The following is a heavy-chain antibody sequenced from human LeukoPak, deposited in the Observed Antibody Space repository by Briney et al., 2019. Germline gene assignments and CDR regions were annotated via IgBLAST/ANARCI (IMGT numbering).Heavy chain of an antibody. CDR3: ARAPQWTAKGRHWFDP. J-gene: IGHJ5*02. CDR2: ISAYNGNT. V-gene: IGHV1-18*01. CDR1: GYTFTSYG. Sequence: ASVKVSCKASGYTFTSYGISWVRQAPGQGLEWMGWISAYNGNTNYAQKFQGRVTITRNTSISTAYMELSSLRSEDTAVYYCARAPQWTAKGRHWFDPWGRGTLVTVSS. D-gene: IGHD6-19*01.